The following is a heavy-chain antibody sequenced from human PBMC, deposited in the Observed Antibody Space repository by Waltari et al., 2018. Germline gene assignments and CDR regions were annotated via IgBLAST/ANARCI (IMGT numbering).Heavy chain of an antibody. J-gene: IGHJ5*02. Sequence: LQLQESGPGLVKPSETLSLTCTVSGGSISSSSYYWGWIRQPPGKGLEWVSVIYSGGSTYEADSVKGRFTISRDNSKNTLYLQMNSLRAEDTAVYYCAKLEEHGSGENWFDPWGQGTLVTVSS. CDR1: GGSISSSSYY. D-gene: IGHD2-15*01. V-gene: IGHV3-53*04. CDR3: AKLEEHGSGENWFDP. CDR2: IYSGGST.